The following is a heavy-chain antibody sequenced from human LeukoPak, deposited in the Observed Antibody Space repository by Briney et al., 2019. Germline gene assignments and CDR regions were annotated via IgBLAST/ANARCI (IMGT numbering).Heavy chain of an antibody. CDR2: IHHSGST. V-gene: IGHV4-4*02. CDR1: GGSISSSNW. J-gene: IGHJ4*02. Sequence: SETLSLTCAVSGGSISSSNWWSWVRQPPGKGLEWIGEIHHSGSTNYNPSLKSRVTISVDKSKNQFSLKLSSVTAADTAVYYCARVRSGWYSGYYFDYWGQGTLVTVSS. CDR3: ARVRSGWYSGYYFDY. D-gene: IGHD6-19*01.